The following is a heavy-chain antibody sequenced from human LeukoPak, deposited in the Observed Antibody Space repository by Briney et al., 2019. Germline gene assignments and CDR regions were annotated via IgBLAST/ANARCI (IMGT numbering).Heavy chain of an antibody. Sequence: PGGSLRLSCAASGFTFNSYSMNWVRQAPGKGLVWVSRINSDGSSTSYADSVKGRLTISRDNAKNTLYLQMNSLRAEDTAVYFCARVGALSSSWLLYWGQGTLVTVSS. J-gene: IGHJ4*02. V-gene: IGHV3-74*01. CDR3: ARVGALSSSWLLY. D-gene: IGHD6-13*01. CDR1: GFTFNSYS. CDR2: INSDGSST.